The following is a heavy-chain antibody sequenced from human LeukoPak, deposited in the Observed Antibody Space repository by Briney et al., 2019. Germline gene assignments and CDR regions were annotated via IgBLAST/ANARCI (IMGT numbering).Heavy chain of an antibody. D-gene: IGHD6-19*01. CDR1: GFTFSSYS. V-gene: IGHV3-21*01. J-gene: IGHJ4*02. CDR2: ISSSSSYI. Sequence: GGSLRLSCAASGFTFSSYSMNWVRQAPGKGLEWVSSISSSSSYIYYADSVKGRFTISRDNAKDSLYLQMNSLRAEDTAVYYCARMSGAVAGYWGQGTLVTVSS. CDR3: ARMSGAVAGY.